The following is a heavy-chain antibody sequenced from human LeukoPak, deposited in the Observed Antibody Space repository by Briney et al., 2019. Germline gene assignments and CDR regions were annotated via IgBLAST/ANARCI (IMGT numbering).Heavy chain of an antibody. CDR3: ARGVGFGELFVLDY. D-gene: IGHD3-10*01. Sequence: SETLSLTCSVSGDSISSGAYYWSWIRHHPGKGLEWIGYIHYSGSTSYSPSLKSRVTISVDRSKNQFSLKLSSVTAADTAVYYCARGVGFGELFVLDYWGQGTLVTVSS. CDR1: GDSISSGAYY. V-gene: IGHV4-30-4*08. CDR2: IHYSGST. J-gene: IGHJ4*02.